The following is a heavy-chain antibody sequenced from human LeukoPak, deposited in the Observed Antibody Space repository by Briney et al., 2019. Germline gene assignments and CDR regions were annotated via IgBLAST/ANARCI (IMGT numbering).Heavy chain of an antibody. CDR2: ISSSSSTI. J-gene: IGHJ4*02. CDR3: IVLAVTATLGFDY. V-gene: IGHV3-48*01. CDR1: GFTFSSYS. Sequence: PGGSLRLSCAASGFTFSSYSMNWVRQAPGKGLEWVSYISSSSSTIYYADSVKGRFTISRDNAKNSLYLQMNSLRVEDTAVYYCIVLAVTATLGFDYWGQGTLVTVSS. D-gene: IGHD6-19*01.